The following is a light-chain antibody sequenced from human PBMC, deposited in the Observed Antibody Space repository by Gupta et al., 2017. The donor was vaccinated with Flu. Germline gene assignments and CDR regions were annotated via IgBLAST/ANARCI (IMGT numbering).Light chain of an antibody. CDR2: DVS. Sequence: EIVLTQSPATLYLSPGERATLSCRASQSIGTFLAWYQHRPGQAPRLLIYDVSKRATGIPARFSGSGSGTDFTLTINRLEPEDFAIYYCQQRYDWPPYSFGGGTNVEMK. CDR3: QQRYDWPPYS. J-gene: IGKJ4*01. V-gene: IGKV3-11*01. CDR1: QSIGTF.